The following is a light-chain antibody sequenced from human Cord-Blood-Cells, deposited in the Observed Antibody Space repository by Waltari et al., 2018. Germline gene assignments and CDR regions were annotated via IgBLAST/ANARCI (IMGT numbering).Light chain of an antibody. J-gene: IGLJ3*02. Sequence: QSALTQPASVSGSPGQSITIPCTGTSSDVGGYNYVPWYQQHPGKAPKRMIYDVSKRPSGVSNRFSGSKSGNTASLTISGLQAEDEADYYCSSYTSSSTLVFGGGTKLTVL. CDR2: DVS. V-gene: IGLV2-14*01. CDR3: SSYTSSSTLV. CDR1: SSDVGGYNY.